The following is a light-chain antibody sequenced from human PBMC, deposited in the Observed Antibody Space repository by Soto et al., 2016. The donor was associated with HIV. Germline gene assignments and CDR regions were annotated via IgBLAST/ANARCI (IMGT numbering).Light chain of an antibody. V-gene: IGKV1-5*03. CDR1: QSISNW. CDR2: QAS. Sequence: DAQLTQSPSTLSASVGDKVTITCRASQSISNWLAWYQQKPGQAPKLLIYQASSLERGVPSRFSGSGSETEFTLTISSLQPEDFATYYCQQYDSHMYTFGQGTKLEIK. CDR3: QQYDSHMYT. J-gene: IGKJ2*01.